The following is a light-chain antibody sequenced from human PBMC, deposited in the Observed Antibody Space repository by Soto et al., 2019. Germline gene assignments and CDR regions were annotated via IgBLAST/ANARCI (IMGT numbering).Light chain of an antibody. J-gene: IGKJ5*01. CDR3: QQRSNWPPRIT. V-gene: IGKV3-11*01. Sequence: EIVLTQSPATLSLSPGERATLSCRASQSVSSYLAWYQQKPGQAPRLLIYDASNRATGIPARFSGSGSGTDFTLTISSQEPEDFAVYYCQQRSNWPPRITFGQGTRLEMK. CDR1: QSVSSY. CDR2: DAS.